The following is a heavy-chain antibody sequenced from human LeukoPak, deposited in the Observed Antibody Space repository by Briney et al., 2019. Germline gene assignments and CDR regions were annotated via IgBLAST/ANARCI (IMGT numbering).Heavy chain of an antibody. CDR2: IIPIPDIA. CDR3: PRASRRMQTLVAPEPDV. Sequence: ASVKVSCKASRGTFSSYAISWVRQAPGQGLEWMGRIIPIPDIANYAQKFQGRVTITADKSTSTAYMELSSLRSEDTAVYYCPRASRRMQTLVAPEPDVCGDGTAVTVSS. J-gene: IGHJ6*04. V-gene: IGHV1-69*04. D-gene: IGHD5-12*01. CDR1: RGTFSSYA.